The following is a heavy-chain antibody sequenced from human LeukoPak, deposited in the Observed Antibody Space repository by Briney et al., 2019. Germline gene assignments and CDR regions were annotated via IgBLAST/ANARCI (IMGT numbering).Heavy chain of an antibody. J-gene: IGHJ5*02. Sequence: GGSLRLSCAASGFTFSSYAMSWVRQAPGKGLEWVSAISGSGGSTYYADSVKGRFTISRDNPKNTLYLQMNSLRAEDTAVYYCAKTPGIAVAGTLVYWFDPWGQGTLVTVSS. V-gene: IGHV3-23*01. CDR3: AKTPGIAVAGTLVYWFDP. D-gene: IGHD6-19*01. CDR2: ISGSGGST. CDR1: GFTFSSYA.